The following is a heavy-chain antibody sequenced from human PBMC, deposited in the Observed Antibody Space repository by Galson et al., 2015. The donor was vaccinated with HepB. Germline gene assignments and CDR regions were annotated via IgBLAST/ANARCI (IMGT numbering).Heavy chain of an antibody. D-gene: IGHD6-13*01. Sequence: SLRLSCAASGFTFSSYAMHWVRQAPGKGLEWVAVISYDGSNKYYADSVKGRFTISRDNSKNTLYLQMNSLRAEDTAVYYCARASPRYSSRAPPEGWCRIWGQGTMVTVSS. CDR2: ISYDGSNK. CDR3: ARASPRYSSRAPPEGWCRI. J-gene: IGHJ3*02. V-gene: IGHV3-30-3*01. CDR1: GFTFSSYA.